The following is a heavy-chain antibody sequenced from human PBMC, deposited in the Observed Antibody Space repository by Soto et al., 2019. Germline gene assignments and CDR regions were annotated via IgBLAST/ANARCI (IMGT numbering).Heavy chain of an antibody. D-gene: IGHD4-4*01. V-gene: IGHV4-34*01. J-gene: IGHJ3*02. CDR1: EVTCSRYA. CDR3: ARSPYSAVRAFDI. Sequence: CAVSEVTCSRYAMSRVSKPPGKGLEWIGEIYRSGSTNYNPSLKSRITINPDTSKNQFSLQLNSVTPEDTAVYYCARSPYSAVRAFDIWGQGTMVTVPS. CDR2: IYRSGST.